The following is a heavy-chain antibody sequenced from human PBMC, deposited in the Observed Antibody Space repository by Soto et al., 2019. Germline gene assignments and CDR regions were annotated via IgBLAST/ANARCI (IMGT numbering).Heavy chain of an antibody. Sequence: SETLSLTCAVYGGSFSGYYWSWIRQPPGKGLEWIGEINHSGSTNYNPSLKSRVTISVDTSKNQFSLKLSSVTAADTAVYYCAREPGYGAVLMVYANPWRRGHFDYWGQGTLVTVSS. CDR2: INHSGST. V-gene: IGHV4-34*01. D-gene: IGHD2-8*01. J-gene: IGHJ4*02. CDR1: GGSFSGYY. CDR3: AREPGYGAVLMVYANPWRRGHFDY.